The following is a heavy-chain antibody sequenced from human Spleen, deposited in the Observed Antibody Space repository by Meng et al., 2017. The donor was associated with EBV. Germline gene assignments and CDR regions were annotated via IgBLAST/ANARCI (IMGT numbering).Heavy chain of an antibody. J-gene: IGHJ5*02. CDR3: ARENPARGNWFDP. Sequence: LQASGTGLAKPSATLSLTSTVSGGSVSSTSYYWSWIRQPPGKRLEWIGYVYYSGSTNYNPSLKSRVTISVDTSKNQFSLNLYSVTAADTAVYYCARENPARGNWFDPWGQGALVTVSS. V-gene: IGHV4-61*01. D-gene: IGHD3-10*01. CDR1: GGSVSSTSYY. CDR2: VYYSGST.